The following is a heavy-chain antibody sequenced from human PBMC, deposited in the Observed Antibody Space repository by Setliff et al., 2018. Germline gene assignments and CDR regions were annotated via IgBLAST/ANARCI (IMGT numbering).Heavy chain of an antibody. CDR1: GYSFTTYW. Sequence: GESLKISCKGSGYSFTTYWIGWVRQMPGKGLEWMGIIYPGDSDTRYSPSFQGQVTISADKSISTVYLQWSSLKASDTAIYYCAKGGGSRVLVPAAIFEPTDGKDYWGQGTLVTVSS. CDR2: IYPGDSDT. V-gene: IGHV5-51*01. J-gene: IGHJ4*02. D-gene: IGHD2-2*01. CDR3: AKGGGSRVLVPAAIFEPTDGKDY.